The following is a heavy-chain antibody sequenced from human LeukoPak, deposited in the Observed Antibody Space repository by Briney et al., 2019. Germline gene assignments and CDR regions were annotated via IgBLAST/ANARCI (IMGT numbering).Heavy chain of an antibody. D-gene: IGHD3-10*01. Sequence: GASVKVSCKASGYTFTGYYMHWARQAPGQGLEWMGWINPNSGGTNYAQKFQGRVTLTTDTSTSTAYMELRSLRSDDTAVYYCARYYYGSETYLFYYYYYMDVWGRGTTVTISS. CDR2: INPNSGGT. J-gene: IGHJ6*03. CDR3: ARYYYGSETYLFYYYYYMDV. CDR1: GYTFTGYY. V-gene: IGHV1-2*02.